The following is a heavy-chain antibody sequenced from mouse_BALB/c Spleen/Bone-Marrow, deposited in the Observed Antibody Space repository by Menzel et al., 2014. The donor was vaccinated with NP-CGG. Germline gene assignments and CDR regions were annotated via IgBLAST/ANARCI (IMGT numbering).Heavy chain of an antibody. CDR1: GFSLTNYG. CDR3: ARMREDYDGFAY. J-gene: IGHJ3*01. CDR2: IWSGERT. V-gene: IGHV2-2*02. D-gene: IGHD2-4*01. Sequence: VQVVESGPGLVQPSQSLSISCTVSGFSLTNYGVHWVRQSPGQGLEWLGVIWSGERTDYNAAFISRLSISKDNSKSQVSFKMNSLQPNDTAIYYCARMREDYDGFAYWGQGTLVTVSA.